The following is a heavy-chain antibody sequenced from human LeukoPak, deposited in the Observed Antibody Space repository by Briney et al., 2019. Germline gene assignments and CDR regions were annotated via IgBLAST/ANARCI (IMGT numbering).Heavy chain of an antibody. CDR1: GFSFSSYA. V-gene: IGHV3-66*01. J-gene: IGHJ4*02. CDR2: IYDGGLK. Sequence: PGGSLRLSCAASGFSFSSYAMSWVRQAPGKGLEWVSVIYDGGLKDYTDSVTGRFTISTDNSKTTLYLQMNTLRAEDTAVYYCARDLRSSKYSSSWYGEYDYWGQGTLVTVSS. CDR3: ARDLRSSKYSSSWYGEYDY. D-gene: IGHD6-13*01.